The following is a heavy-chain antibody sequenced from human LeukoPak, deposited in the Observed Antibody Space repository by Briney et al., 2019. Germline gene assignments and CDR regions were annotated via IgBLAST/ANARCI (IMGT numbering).Heavy chain of an antibody. CDR1: GFTFSSYG. J-gene: IGHJ4*02. V-gene: IGHV3-30*02. Sequence: GGSLRLSCAASGFTFSSYGMHWVRQAPGKGLEWVAFIHYDGSNNYYADSVKGRFTISRDNSKNTLYLQMNTLRADDTAVYYCAKDHGSSDWYYFDYWGQGTLVTVSS. CDR3: AKDHGSSDWYYFDY. CDR2: IHYDGSNN. D-gene: IGHD6-13*01.